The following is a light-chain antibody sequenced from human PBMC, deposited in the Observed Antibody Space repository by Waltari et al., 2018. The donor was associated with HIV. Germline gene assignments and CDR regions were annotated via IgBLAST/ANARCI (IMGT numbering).Light chain of an antibody. Sequence: IVMTQTPLSLSVTPGQPASISCKSNQSLLHSDGKTYLYWYLQKAGQPPQHLINEVSPRFSGVPERFSGGGTGTDFSLKISRVEADDVGIYYCMQSIELPLTFGGGTKVEIK. V-gene: IGKV2D-29*01. CDR1: QSLLHSDGKTY. CDR3: MQSIELPLT. J-gene: IGKJ4*01. CDR2: EVS.